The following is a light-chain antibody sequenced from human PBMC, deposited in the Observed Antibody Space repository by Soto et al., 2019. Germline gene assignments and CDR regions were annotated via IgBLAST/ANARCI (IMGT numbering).Light chain of an antibody. CDR2: SAS. V-gene: IGKV3-15*01. CDR3: QEYDDWPPWT. CDR1: QSVGTY. J-gene: IGKJ1*01. Sequence: EIVMTQSPATLSVSPGERATLSCRASQSVGTYLAWYQQKPGQAPRLLIYSASTRATGIPARFSGSGSGTEFPLTLRSLQSEDFAIYSCQEYDDWPPWTFGQGTRVEVK.